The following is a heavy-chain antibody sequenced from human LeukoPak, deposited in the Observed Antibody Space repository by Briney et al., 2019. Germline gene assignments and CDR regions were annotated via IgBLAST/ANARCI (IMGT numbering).Heavy chain of an antibody. CDR3: ASGGYCSGGSCYNNWFDP. CDR2: ISGSGSST. CDR1: GFTFSSYA. Sequence: GGSLRLSCAASGFTFSSYAMSWVRQAPGKGLEWVSAISGSGSSTYYADSVKGRFTISRDNSKNTLYLQMNSLRAEDTAVYYCASGGYCSGGSCYNNWFDPWGQGTQVTVSS. V-gene: IGHV3-23*01. D-gene: IGHD2-15*01. J-gene: IGHJ5*02.